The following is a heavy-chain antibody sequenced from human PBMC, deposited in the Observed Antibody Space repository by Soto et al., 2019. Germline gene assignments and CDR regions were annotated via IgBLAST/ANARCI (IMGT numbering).Heavy chain of an antibody. CDR2: IYWNDNE. CDR3: AHGSGWLFDY. CDR1: GFSLTTRAVG. D-gene: IGHD6-19*01. V-gene: IGHV2-5*01. J-gene: IGHJ4*02. Sequence: QITLKESGPTLVKPTQTLTLTCTFSGFSLTTRAVGVGWIRQPPGKALEWLAFIYWNDNEYYSPSLKSRLTIPKDTAKKQVVLTMTNTDPVDTATYYCAHGSGWLFDYWGQGTLVTVSA.